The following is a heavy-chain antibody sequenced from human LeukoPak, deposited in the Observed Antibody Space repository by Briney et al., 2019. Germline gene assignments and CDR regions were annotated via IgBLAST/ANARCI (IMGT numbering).Heavy chain of an antibody. CDR3: ARVPSFDP. Sequence: SQTLSLTCTVSGGSISSGSYYWSWIRQPAGKGLEWIGRIYTSGSTNYNPSLKSRVTISVDTSKNQFSLKLSSVTAADTAVYYCARVPSFDPWGQGTLVTVSS. CDR1: GGSISSGSYY. V-gene: IGHV4-61*02. CDR2: IYTSGST. J-gene: IGHJ5*02.